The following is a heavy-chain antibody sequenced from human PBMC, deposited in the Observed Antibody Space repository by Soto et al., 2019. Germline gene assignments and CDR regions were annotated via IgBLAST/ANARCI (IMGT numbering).Heavy chain of an antibody. V-gene: IGHV1-18*01. CDR3: ARGGYYDNVWGKLSHYGLDV. J-gene: IGHJ6*02. CDR1: GYAFIRYG. Sequence: GASVKVSCKASGYAFIRYGITWVRQAPGQGLEWVGWISPYNDYTNYAQNLQGRVSMTTDTSTNTVYMELRGLIPDDTALYYCARGGYYDNVWGKLSHYGLDVWGQGTTVTVSS. CDR2: ISPYNDYT. D-gene: IGHD3-16*01.